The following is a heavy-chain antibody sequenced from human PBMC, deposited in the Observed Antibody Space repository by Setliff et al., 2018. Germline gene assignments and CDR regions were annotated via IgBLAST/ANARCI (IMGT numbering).Heavy chain of an antibody. CDR3: ARVSGMGSPPYYYYYYGMDV. CDR1: GGSITDRNW. V-gene: IGHV4-4*02. J-gene: IGHJ6*02. CDR2: IYHSGST. D-gene: IGHD6-25*01. Sequence: KPSETLSLTCALSGGSITDRNWWNWVRQPPGKGLEWIGGIYHSGSTNYNPSLKSRVTISVDPSKNQFSLRVTSVTAADTAVYYCARVSGMGSPPYYYYYYGMDVWGQGTTVTVSS.